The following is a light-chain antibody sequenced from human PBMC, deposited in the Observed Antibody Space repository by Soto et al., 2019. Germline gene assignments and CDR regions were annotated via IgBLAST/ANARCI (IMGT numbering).Light chain of an antibody. CDR3: QQYGSSGT. V-gene: IGKV3-20*01. CDR2: GAS. CDR1: QSVSSSY. Sequence: EIVLTQSPVTLSLSPGERATLSCRASQSVSSSYLAWYQQKPGQAPRLLIYGASTRATDMPGRFSGRGSGTEFTLTISSLQSEDFAVYYCQQYGSSGTFGQGTKVDIK. J-gene: IGKJ1*01.